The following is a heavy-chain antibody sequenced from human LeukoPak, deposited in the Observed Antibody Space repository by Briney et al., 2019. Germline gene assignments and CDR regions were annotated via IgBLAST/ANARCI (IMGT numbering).Heavy chain of an antibody. D-gene: IGHD6-19*01. CDR2: ISSSSSYI. J-gene: IGHJ3*02. V-gene: IGHV3-21*01. Sequence: GGSLRLSCAASGFTFSSFGMNWVRQAPGKGLEWVSSISSSSSYIYYADSVKGRFTISRDNAKNSLYLQMNSLRAEDTAVYYCARGVGGWYDPRAFDIWGQGTMVTVSS. CDR3: ARGVGGWYDPRAFDI. CDR1: GFTFSSFG.